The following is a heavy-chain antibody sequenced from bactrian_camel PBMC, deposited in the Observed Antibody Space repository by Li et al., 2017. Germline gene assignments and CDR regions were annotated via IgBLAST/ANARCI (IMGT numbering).Heavy chain of an antibody. V-gene: IGHV3S63*01. J-gene: IGHJ4*01. CDR1: GFTFDDLD. D-gene: IGHD5*01. CDR3: ASRSRPTTGWARGDYEYNY. CDR2: YSSN. Sequence: HVQLVESGGGSVQAGGSLKLPCTASGFTFDDLDMGWYRQAPGKACEMVYSSNYYADSVKGRFTISQDNAKKTLYLQISSLKPDDTAVYFFASRSRPTTGWARGDYEYNYWGQGTQVTVS.